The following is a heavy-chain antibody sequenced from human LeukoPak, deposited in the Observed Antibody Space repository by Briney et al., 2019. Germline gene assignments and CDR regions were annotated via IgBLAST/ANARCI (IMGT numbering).Heavy chain of an antibody. CDR1: GYTFSAYY. J-gene: IGHJ6*03. Sequence: ASVKVSSKTSGYTFSAYYIHWVRQAPGQGLEWMGWIDPNSGATKYTEKFQGRVTMTRDTSITTAYMDLSRLRYDDTAVYYCLRDLGRYEHLASYQSYMVVCGEGTAVTVS. D-gene: IGHD5-24*01. CDR3: LRDLGRYEHLASYQSYMVV. CDR2: IDPNSGAT. V-gene: IGHV1-2*02.